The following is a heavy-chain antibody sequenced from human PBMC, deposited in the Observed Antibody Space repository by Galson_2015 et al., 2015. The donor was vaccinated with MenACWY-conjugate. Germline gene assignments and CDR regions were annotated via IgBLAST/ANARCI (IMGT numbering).Heavy chain of an antibody. V-gene: IGHV3-74*01. CDR3: AVYCSSAKSYGASGGY. J-gene: IGHJ4*02. CDR1: GFTFSSYW. D-gene: IGHD2-2*01. CDR2: INSDGSST. Sequence: SLRLSCAASGFTFSSYWMHWVRQAPGKGLVWVSLINSDGSSTSYADSVKGRFTISRDNAKNTLYLQMNSLRAEDTAVYYCAVYCSSAKSYGASGGYWGQGTLVTVSS.